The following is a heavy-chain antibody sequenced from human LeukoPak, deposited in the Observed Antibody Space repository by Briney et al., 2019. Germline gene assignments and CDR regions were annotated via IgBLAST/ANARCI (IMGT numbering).Heavy chain of an antibody. CDR3: ARQGLQAWFDP. J-gene: IGHJ5*02. D-gene: IGHD5-24*01. CDR2: IYYSGST. Sequence: SETLSLTCTVSGGSISSSSYYWGWIRQPPGKGLEWIGSIYYSGSTYYNLSLKSRVTISVDTSKNQFSLKLSSVTAADTAVYYCARQGLQAWFDPWGQGTLVTVSS. V-gene: IGHV4-39*01. CDR1: GGSISSSSYY.